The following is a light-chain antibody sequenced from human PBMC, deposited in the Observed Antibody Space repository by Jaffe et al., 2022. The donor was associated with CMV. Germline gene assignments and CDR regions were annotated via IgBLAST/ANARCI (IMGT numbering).Light chain of an antibody. J-gene: IGKJ4*01. Sequence: DIQMTQSPSSLSAFVGDRVTITCRASEDISRYLAWYQQKPGKAPELLIFNPFNLQSGVPSRFSGTGSKTDFTLTITDLQPEDSATYFCQQGYKAPPTFGGGTRVEI. CDR1: EDISRY. CDR3: QQGYKAPPT. CDR2: NPF. V-gene: IGKV1-39*01.